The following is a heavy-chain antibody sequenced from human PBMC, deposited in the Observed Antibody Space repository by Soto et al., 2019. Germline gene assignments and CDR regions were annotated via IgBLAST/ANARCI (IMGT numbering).Heavy chain of an antibody. Sequence: PSETLSLTCTVSGGSISSSIYYWGWIRQPPGKGLEWIGSIYYSGSTYYNPSLKSRVTISVDTSKNQFSLKLSSVTAADTAVYYCARHIAAAGIPYYMDVWGKGTTVTVSS. V-gene: IGHV4-39*01. CDR2: IYYSGST. J-gene: IGHJ6*03. D-gene: IGHD6-13*01. CDR3: ARHIAAAGIPYYMDV. CDR1: GGSISSSIYY.